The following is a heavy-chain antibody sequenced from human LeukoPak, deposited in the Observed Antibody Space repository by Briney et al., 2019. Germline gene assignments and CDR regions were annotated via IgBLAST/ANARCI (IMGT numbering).Heavy chain of an antibody. D-gene: IGHD2-2*02. V-gene: IGHV4-30-2*01. CDR1: SGSISSGGYY. CDR3: ANEGYCSSTSCYTLDH. CDR2: IYHSGST. Sequence: SETLSLTCTVSSGSISSGGYYWSWIRQPPGKGLEWIGYIYHSGSTYYNPSLKSRVTISVDRSKNQFSLKLSSVTVADTAVYYCANEGYCSSTSCYTLDHWGQGTLVTVSS. J-gene: IGHJ4*02.